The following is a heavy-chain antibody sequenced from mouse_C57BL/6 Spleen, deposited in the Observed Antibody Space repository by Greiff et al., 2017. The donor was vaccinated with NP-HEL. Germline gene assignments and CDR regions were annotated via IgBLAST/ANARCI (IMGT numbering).Heavy chain of an antibody. CDR3: AGGSSFYYAMDY. V-gene: IGHV1-50*01. Sequence: QVQLQQPGAELVKPGASVKLSCKASGYTFTSYWMQWVKQRPGQGLEWIGEIDPSDSYTNYNQKFKGKATLTVDTSSSTAYMQLSSLTSEDSAVYYCAGGSSFYYAMDYWGQGTSVTVSS. J-gene: IGHJ4*01. CDR2: IDPSDSYT. CDR1: GYTFTSYW. D-gene: IGHD1-1*01.